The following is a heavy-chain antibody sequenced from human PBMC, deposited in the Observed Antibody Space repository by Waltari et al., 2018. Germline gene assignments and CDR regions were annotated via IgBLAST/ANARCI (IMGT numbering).Heavy chain of an antibody. CDR2: IYWDDDK. Sequence: QITLKESGPTLVKPTQTLTLTFTFSGFSLRTSGVGVGWIRQPPGKALEWLALIYWDDDKRYSPSLKSRLTITKDTSKNQVVLTMTNMDPVDTATYYCAHYPSHYGSGNDWGQGTLVTVSS. CDR3: AHYPSHYGSGND. J-gene: IGHJ4*02. V-gene: IGHV2-5*02. CDR1: GFSLRTSGVG. D-gene: IGHD3-10*01.